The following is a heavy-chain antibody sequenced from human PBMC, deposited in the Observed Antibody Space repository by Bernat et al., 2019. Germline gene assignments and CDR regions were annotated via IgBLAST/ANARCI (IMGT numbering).Heavy chain of an antibody. V-gene: IGHV1-69*01. CDR3: ASWGGSPNWFDP. J-gene: IGHJ5*02. CDR2: IIPIFGTA. CDR1: GGTFSSYA. Sequence: QVQLVQSGAEVKKPGSSVKVSCKASGGTFSSYAIRWVRQAPGQGLEWMGGIIPIFGTANYAQKFLSRVTITADESTSTAYRELRSMRSEDTAVYYCASWGGSPNWFDPWGQGTLVTVSS. D-gene: IGHD2-15*01.